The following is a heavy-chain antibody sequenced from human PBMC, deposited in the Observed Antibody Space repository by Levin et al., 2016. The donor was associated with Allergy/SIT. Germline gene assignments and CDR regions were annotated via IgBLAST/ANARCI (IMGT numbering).Heavy chain of an antibody. V-gene: IGHV3-23*01. CDR3: AKDPGNYWYFDL. J-gene: IGHJ2*01. Sequence: GESLKISCGASGFTFSSYTMIWVRQAPGKGLEWVSAISNGGGKIYYADSVKGRFTISRDNSKNTLFLQMNSLSVEDTAVYYCAKDPGNYWYFDLWGRGTLVTVSS. CDR2: ISNGGGKI. CDR1: GFTFSSYT.